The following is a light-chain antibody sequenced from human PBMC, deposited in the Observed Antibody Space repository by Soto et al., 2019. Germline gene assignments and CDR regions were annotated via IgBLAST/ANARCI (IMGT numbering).Light chain of an antibody. Sequence: EIVLTQSPGTLSLSPGERATLSCRASQSVSSSYLAWYQQKPGQAPRLLIYNASRRATGIPDRFSGSGSGTDFTLSISRLEPEDFAVYYCQQYGSSRTFGEGPGVEIK. CDR2: NAS. V-gene: IGKV3-20*01. J-gene: IGKJ1*01. CDR3: QQYGSSRT. CDR1: QSVSSSY.